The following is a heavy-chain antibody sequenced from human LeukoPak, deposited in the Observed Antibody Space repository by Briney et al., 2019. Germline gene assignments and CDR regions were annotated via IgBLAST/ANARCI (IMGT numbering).Heavy chain of an antibody. Sequence: GGSLRLSCEASGFTLADNWMGWVRQAPGKGLEWLANIKQDGSVKYYVDSVKGRFTISRDNAKNSLFLQMNSLRAEDTAVYYCARDVGWDSSLVTTTRSDYWGQGTLVTVSS. CDR3: ARDVGWDSSLVTTTRSDY. CDR1: GFTLADNW. V-gene: IGHV3-7*01. D-gene: IGHD2-21*02. J-gene: IGHJ4*02. CDR2: IKQDGSVK.